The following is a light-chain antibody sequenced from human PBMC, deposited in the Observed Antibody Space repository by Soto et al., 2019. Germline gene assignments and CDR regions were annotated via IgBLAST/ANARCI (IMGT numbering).Light chain of an antibody. Sequence: QSVLTQPPSASGSPGQSVTISCTGTSSDVGIYNYVSWYQQHPGKAPKLMIYEVSQRPSGVPDRFSGTKSGNTASLTVSGLQAEDEADYYCSSYAGRDNYVVFGGGTKVT. CDR2: EVS. J-gene: IGLJ2*01. CDR1: SSDVGIYNY. CDR3: SSYAGRDNYVV. V-gene: IGLV2-8*01.